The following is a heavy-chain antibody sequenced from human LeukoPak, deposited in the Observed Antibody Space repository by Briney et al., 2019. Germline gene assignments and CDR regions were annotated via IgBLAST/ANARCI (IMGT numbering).Heavy chain of an antibody. CDR1: GGSISSGSYC. CDR2: IHTSGNT. V-gene: IGHV4-61*09. J-gene: IGHJ6*03. Sequence: SQTLSLTCTVSGGSISSGSYCWSWIRQPAGKGLEWIGHIHTSGNTNYNSSLKSRVTISVDTSKNQFFLKLNSVTAADTAVYFYARNVKGSLYCDRTPCYYYYYMDVWGRGTTVTVSS. D-gene: IGHD2/OR15-2a*01. CDR3: ARNVKGSLYCDRTPCYYYYYMDV.